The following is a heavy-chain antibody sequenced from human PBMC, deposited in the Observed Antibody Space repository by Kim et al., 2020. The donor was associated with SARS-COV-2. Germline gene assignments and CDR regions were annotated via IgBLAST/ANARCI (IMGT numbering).Heavy chain of an antibody. Sequence: SETLSLTCAVYGGSFSGYYWSWIRQPPGKGLEWIGEFNHSGSTNYNPSLKSRVTISVDTSKNQFSLKLSSVTAADTAVYYCARTLQASVAGTVVYYYYGMDVWGQGTTVTVSS. CDR3: ARTLQASVAGTVVYYYYGMDV. CDR2: FNHSGST. V-gene: IGHV4-34*01. J-gene: IGHJ6*02. D-gene: IGHD6-19*01. CDR1: GGSFSGYY.